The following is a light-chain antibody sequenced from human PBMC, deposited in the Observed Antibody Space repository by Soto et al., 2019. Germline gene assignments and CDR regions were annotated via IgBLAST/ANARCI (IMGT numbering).Light chain of an antibody. CDR2: AAS. Sequence: DIQLTQSPSFLSASVGDRVTITCRASQGISSYLAWYQQKPGKAPKLLIYAASTLQSGVPSRFSGSGSGTEFTLTISSLQHEDVSTYYCQQLITFGQGTRLEIK. CDR1: QGISSY. CDR3: QQLIT. J-gene: IGKJ5*01. V-gene: IGKV1-9*01.